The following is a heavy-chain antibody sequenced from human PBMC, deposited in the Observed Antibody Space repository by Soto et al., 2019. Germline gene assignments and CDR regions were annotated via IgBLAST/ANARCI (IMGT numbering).Heavy chain of an antibody. CDR2: IFPSDSDT. V-gene: IGHV5-51*01. J-gene: IGHJ5*02. Sequence: GESLKISFRTSGYKFTSYWIAWVRQMPGKGLEWMGIIFPSDSDTRYSPSFQGQVTISADRSTSTVFLQWASLKASDTAVYFCARKDKSGYFNWFDPWGQGTLVTVSS. CDR1: GYKFTSYW. CDR3: ARKDKSGYFNWFDP. D-gene: IGHD3-22*01.